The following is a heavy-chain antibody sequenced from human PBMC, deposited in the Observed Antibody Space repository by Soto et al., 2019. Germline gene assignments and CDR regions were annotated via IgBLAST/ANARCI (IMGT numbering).Heavy chain of an antibody. CDR2: IYYSGST. Sequence: SETLSLTCTVSGGSISSGGYYWSWIRQHPGKGLEWIGYIYYSGSTYYNPSLKSRVTISVDTSKNQFSLKLSSVAAADTAVYYCAKYYYDSSGYFDAFDIWGQGTMVTVSS. CDR1: GGSISSGGYY. J-gene: IGHJ3*02. D-gene: IGHD3-22*01. CDR3: AKYYYDSSGYFDAFDI. V-gene: IGHV4-31*03.